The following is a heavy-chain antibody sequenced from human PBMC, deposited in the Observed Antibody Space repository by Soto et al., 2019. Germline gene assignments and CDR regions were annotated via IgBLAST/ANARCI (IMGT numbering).Heavy chain of an antibody. V-gene: IGHV1-46*03. J-gene: IGHJ3*02. CDR1: GYTFTSYY. D-gene: IGHD3-3*01. CDR2: INPSGGST. Sequence: ASVKVSCKASGYTFTSYYMHWVRQAPGQGLEWMGIINPSGGSTSYAQKFQGRVTMTRDTSTSTVYMELSSLRSEDTAAYYCARARGHYDFWSGYPDAFDIWGQGTMVTVSS. CDR3: ARARGHYDFWSGYPDAFDI.